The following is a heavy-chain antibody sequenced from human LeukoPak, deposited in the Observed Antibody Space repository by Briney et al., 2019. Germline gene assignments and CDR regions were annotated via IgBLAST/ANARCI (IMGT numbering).Heavy chain of an antibody. V-gene: IGHV1-2*06. CDR1: GCTFTSYG. CDR3: AIGLRLAVAGIFDY. CDR2: INPNSGGT. D-gene: IGHD6-19*01. Sequence: GASVKVSCKASGCTFTSYGISWVRQAPGQGLEWMGRINPNSGGTNYAQKFQGRVTMTRDTSISTAYMELSRLRSDDTAVYYCAIGLRLAVAGIFDYWGQGTLVTVSS. J-gene: IGHJ4*02.